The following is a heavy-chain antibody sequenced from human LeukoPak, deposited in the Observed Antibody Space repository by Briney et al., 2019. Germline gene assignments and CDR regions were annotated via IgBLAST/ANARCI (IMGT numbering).Heavy chain of an antibody. V-gene: IGHV3-7*01. CDR1: GFTFSRYW. D-gene: IGHD6-19*01. Sequence: PGGSLRPSCAASGFTFSRYWMTWVRQAPGTGLEWVANIKQDGSEKNYVDSVKGRFTISRDNAKNSLYLQMNSLRAEDTAVYYCARDTAVAGLNDYWGQGTLVTVSS. CDR3: ARDTAVAGLNDY. J-gene: IGHJ4*02. CDR2: IKQDGSEK.